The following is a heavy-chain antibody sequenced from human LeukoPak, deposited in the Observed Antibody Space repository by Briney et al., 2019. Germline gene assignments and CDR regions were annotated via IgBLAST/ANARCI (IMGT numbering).Heavy chain of an antibody. J-gene: IGHJ6*03. V-gene: IGHV3-33*01. Sequence: GGSLRLSCAASGFTFSSYGMHWVRQAPGKGLEGVAVIWYDGSNKYYADSVKGRFTISRDNSKNTLYLQMNSLRAEDTAVYYCARDESTPNYMDVWGKGTTVTVSS. CDR1: GFTFSSYG. CDR3: ARDESTPNYMDV. CDR2: IWYDGSNK.